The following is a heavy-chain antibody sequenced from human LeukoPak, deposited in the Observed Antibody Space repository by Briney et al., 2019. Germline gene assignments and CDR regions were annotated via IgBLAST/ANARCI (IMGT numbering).Heavy chain of an antibody. J-gene: IGHJ4*02. CDR3: ARLTTVTKDFDY. CDR2: IYHSGST. CDR1: GGSISSYY. D-gene: IGHD4-17*01. Sequence: PSETLSLTCTVSGGSISSYYWSWIRQPPGKGLEWIGYIYHSGSTYYNPSLKSRVTISVDRSKNQFSLKLSSVTAADTAVYYCARLTTVTKDFDYWGQGTLVTVSS. V-gene: IGHV4-59*12.